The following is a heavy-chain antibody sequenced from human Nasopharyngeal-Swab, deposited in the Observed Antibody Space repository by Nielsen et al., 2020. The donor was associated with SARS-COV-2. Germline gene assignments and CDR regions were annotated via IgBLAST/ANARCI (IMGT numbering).Heavy chain of an antibody. V-gene: IGHV4-34*01. Sequence: SETLSLTCVVYGGSFSSYYWGWIRQPPGKGLEWIAEINQSGNTNYNPSLRSRVTISVDTSKNQFSLRLTSVTAADTAVYYCARGLSGIVPSPFLGLGPYYSYYYMDVWGKGTTATVSS. CDR2: INQSGNT. CDR1: GGSFSSYY. D-gene: IGHD2-8*01. J-gene: IGHJ6*03. CDR3: ARGLSGIVPSPFLGLGPYYSYYYMDV.